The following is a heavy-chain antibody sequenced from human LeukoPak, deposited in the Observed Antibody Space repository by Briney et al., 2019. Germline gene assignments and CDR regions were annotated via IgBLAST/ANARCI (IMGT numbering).Heavy chain of an antibody. Sequence: SVKVSCKASGGTFSSYAISWVRQAPGQGLEWMGGIIPIFGTANYAQKFQGRVTITADESTSTAYMELSSLRSEDTAVYYCARGKVVVIARNYYYYYGMDVWGQGTTVTVSS. V-gene: IGHV1-69*01. CDR1: GGTFSSYA. CDR2: IIPIFGTA. D-gene: IGHD3-22*01. CDR3: ARGKVVVIARNYYYYYGMDV. J-gene: IGHJ6*02.